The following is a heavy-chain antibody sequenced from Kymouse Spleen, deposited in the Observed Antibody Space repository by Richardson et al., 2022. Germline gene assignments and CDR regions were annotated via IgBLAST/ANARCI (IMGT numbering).Heavy chain of an antibody. Sequence: QLQLQESGPGLVKPSETLSLTCTVSGGSISSSSYYWGWIRQPPGKGLEWIGSIYYSGSTYYNPSLKSRVTISVDTSKNQFSLKLSSVTAADTAVYYCARQNWNYSVYYYYYGMDVWGQGTTVTVSS. CDR1: GGSISSSSYY. D-gene: IGHD1-7*01. CDR3: ARQNWNYSVYYYYYGMDV. CDR2: IYYSGST. V-gene: IGHV4-39*01. J-gene: IGHJ6*02.